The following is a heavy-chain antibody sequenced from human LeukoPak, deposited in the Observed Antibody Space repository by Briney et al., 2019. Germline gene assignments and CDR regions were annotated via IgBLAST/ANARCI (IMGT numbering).Heavy chain of an antibody. CDR2: IRPETGEP. CDR1: GFGLSVLS. D-gene: IGHD3-10*01. V-gene: IGHV1-24*01. CDR3: STDSGRSYFYFDF. J-gene: IGHJ4*02. Sequence: ASVKVSCKISGFGLSVLSIHWMRQAPGKGLEWVGGIRPETGEPIFAQKFRGRVTITEDTFTDTGYLELRGLTSEDTAVYYCSTDSGRSYFYFDFWGQGTLVTVSS.